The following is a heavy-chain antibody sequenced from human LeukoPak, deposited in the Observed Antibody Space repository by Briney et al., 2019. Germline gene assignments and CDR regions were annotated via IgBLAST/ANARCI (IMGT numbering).Heavy chain of an antibody. CDR1: GFTFSSYG. CDR3: ARDYSSGSMDY. D-gene: IGHD6-19*01. CDR2: IWYDGSNK. V-gene: IGHV3-33*01. J-gene: IGHJ4*02. Sequence: PGGSLRLPCAASGFTFSSYGMHWVRQAPGKGLEWVAVIWYDGSNKYYADSVKGRFTISRDNSKNTLYLQMNSLRAEDTAVYYCARDYSSGSMDYWGQGTLVTVSS.